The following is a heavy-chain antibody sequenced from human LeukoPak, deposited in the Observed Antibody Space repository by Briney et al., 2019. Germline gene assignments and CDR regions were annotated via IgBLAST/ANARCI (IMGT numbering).Heavy chain of an antibody. Sequence: SVKVSCKGSGYTFTSYDINWVRQATGQGLEWMGRIIPILGIANYAQKFQGRVTITADKSTSTAYMELSSLRSEDTAVYYCARAGGYSSSADYFDYWGQGTLVTVSS. CDR1: GYTFTSYD. V-gene: IGHV1-69*04. CDR2: IIPILGIA. D-gene: IGHD6-6*01. J-gene: IGHJ4*02. CDR3: ARAGGYSSSADYFDY.